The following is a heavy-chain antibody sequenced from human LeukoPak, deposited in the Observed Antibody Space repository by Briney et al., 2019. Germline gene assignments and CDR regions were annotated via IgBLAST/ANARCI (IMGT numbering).Heavy chain of an antibody. V-gene: IGHV4-59*11. Sequence: GSLRLSCAASGFTFSNQAMSWVRQAPGKGLEWIGYIYYSGTTNYNPSLKSRVTISVDTSRNQFSLQLRSVTAADTAVYYCAREDPQTTMPEGMDVWGQGTTVIVSS. CDR2: IYYSGTT. CDR1: GFTFSNQA. CDR3: AREDPQTTMPEGMDV. J-gene: IGHJ6*02. D-gene: IGHD4-17*01.